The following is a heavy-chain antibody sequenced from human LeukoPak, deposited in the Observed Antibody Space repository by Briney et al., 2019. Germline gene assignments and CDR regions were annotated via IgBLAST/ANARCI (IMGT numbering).Heavy chain of an antibody. V-gene: IGHV6-1*01. CDR3: ASEAYYYDSSGYSMFDY. CDR2: TYYRSKWYN. J-gene: IGHJ4*02. D-gene: IGHD3-22*01. CDR1: GDSVSSNSAA. Sequence: SQTLSLTCAISGDSVSSNSAAWNWIRQSPWRGLEWLGRTYYRSKWYNDYAVSVKSRITINPDTSKNQFSLQLNSVTPEDTAVYYCASEAYYYDSSGYSMFDYWGQGTLVTVSS.